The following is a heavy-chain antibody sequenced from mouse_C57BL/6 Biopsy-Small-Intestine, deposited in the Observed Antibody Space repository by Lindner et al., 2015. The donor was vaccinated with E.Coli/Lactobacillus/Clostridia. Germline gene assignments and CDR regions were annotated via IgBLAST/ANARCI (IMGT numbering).Heavy chain of an antibody. D-gene: IGHD2-5*01. Sequence: QESGPELVKPGASVKMSCKASGYTFTTYIMHWVKQKPGQGLEWIGYIDPYNAGTEYNEKFKGKATLTSDKSSSTAYMEISSLISEDSAVYYCTRSYYSNYGYFDYWGQGTTLTVSS. V-gene: IGHV1-14*01. CDR1: GYTFTTYI. CDR2: IDPYNAGT. J-gene: IGHJ2*01. CDR3: TRSYYSNYGYFDY.